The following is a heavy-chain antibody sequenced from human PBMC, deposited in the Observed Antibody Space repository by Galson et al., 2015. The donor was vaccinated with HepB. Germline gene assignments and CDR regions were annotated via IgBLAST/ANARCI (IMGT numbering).Heavy chain of an antibody. CDR1: GYTFTDYY. CDR2: VDPEDGET. Sequence: VKVSCKVSGYTFTDYYMHWVQQAPGKWLEWMGLVDPEDGETIYAEKFQGRVTITADTSTDTAYMELSSLRSEDTAVYYCATKGWSYKGDYWGQGTLVTVSS. D-gene: IGHD1-26*01. J-gene: IGHJ4*02. CDR3: ATKGWSYKGDY. V-gene: IGHV1-69-2*01.